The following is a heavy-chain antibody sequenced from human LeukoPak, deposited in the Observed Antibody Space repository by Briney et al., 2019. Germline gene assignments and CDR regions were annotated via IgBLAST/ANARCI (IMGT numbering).Heavy chain of an antibody. CDR1: GGSTSSSSYY. CDR2: IYYSGST. D-gene: IGHD3-3*01. CDR3: AKSESLSMEYYFDY. V-gene: IGHV4-39*07. Sequence: SETLSLTCTVSGGSTSSSSYYWGWIRQPPGKGLEWIESIYYSGSTYYNPSLKSRVTISVDTSKNQFSLKLSSVTAADTAVYYCAKSESLSMEYYFDYWGQGTLVTVSS. J-gene: IGHJ4*02.